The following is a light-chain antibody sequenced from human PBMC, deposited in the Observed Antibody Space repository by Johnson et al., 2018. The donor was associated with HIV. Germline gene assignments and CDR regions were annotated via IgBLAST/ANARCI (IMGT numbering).Light chain of an antibody. Sequence: QSVLTQPPSVSAAPGQKVTISCSGTSSNIGNNYVSWYQQFPGTAPKLVIYDNNKRPSGIPDRFSGSKSGTSATLGITGLQTGDEADYYCGTWDSSLSTHVFGTGTKATVL. CDR3: GTWDSSLSTHV. CDR1: SSNIGNNY. V-gene: IGLV1-51*01. CDR2: DNN. J-gene: IGLJ1*01.